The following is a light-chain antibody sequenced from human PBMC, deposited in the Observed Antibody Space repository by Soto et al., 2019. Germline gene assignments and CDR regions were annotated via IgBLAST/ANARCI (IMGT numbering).Light chain of an antibody. Sequence: DIQMTQSPSTLSASVGDSVTITCRASQTISIYLAWCHQRPGEAPKLLIYDASTLESGVAARFSGSGSGTEFTLTISSLQPDDFATYYCQQYSSSSPTFGQGTKWIS. V-gene: IGKV1-5*01. CDR1: QTISIY. CDR2: DAS. CDR3: QQYSSSSPT. J-gene: IGKJ1*01.